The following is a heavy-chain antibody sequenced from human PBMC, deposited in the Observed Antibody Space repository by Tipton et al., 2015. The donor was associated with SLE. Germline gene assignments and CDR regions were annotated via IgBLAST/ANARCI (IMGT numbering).Heavy chain of an antibody. CDR2: IYHSGST. J-gene: IGHJ3*02. Sequence: TLSLTCAVFGGSISSSNWWSWVRQPPGKGLEWIGEIYHSGSTNYNPSLKSRVTISVDTSKNQFSLKLSSVTAADTAVYYCARSPRETDDAFDIWGQGTMVTVSS. CDR3: ARSPRETDDAFDI. CDR1: GGSISSSNW. V-gene: IGHV4-4*02.